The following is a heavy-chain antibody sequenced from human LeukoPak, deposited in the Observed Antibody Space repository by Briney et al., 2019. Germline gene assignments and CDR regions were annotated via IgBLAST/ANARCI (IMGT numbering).Heavy chain of an antibody. V-gene: IGHV4-59*01. CDR1: GGSISSYY. Sequence: SETLSLTCTVSGGSISSYYWSWIRQPPGKGLEWIGYIYYSGSTNYNPSLKSRVTISVDTSKNQFSLKLSSVTAADTAVYYCARGHLNWNFFDYWGQGTLVTVSS. CDR2: IYYSGST. CDR3: ARGHLNWNFFDY. D-gene: IGHD1-20*01. J-gene: IGHJ4*02.